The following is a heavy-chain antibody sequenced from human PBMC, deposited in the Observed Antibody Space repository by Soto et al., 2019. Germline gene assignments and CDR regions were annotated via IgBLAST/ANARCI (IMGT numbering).Heavy chain of an antibody. J-gene: IGHJ5*02. V-gene: IGHV4-4*07. CDR2: IFANGHT. CDR3: ASSAAGTGPYNWFDP. Sequence: SETLSLTCIVSGGSISEKYWNWVRQPPGKGLEWIGLIFANGHTDYNPSLKSRVTMSVDASKNQFSLKLSSVTAADTAVYYCASSAAGTGPYNWFDPWGQGTLVTVSS. CDR1: GGSISEKY. D-gene: IGHD6-13*01.